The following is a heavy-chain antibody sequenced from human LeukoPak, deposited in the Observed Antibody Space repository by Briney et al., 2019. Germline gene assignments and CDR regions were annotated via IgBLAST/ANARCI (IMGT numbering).Heavy chain of an antibody. CDR2: ISSSSSTI. CDR1: GFTFSSYS. J-gene: IGHJ4*02. Sequence: GGSLRLSCAASGFTFSSYSMNWVRQAPGKGLEWVSYISSSSSTIYYADSVKGRFTISRDNAKNSLYLQMNSLKTEDTAVYYCARGRTGLGANTIYFDYWGQGTLVTVSS. CDR3: ARGRTGLGANTIYFDY. V-gene: IGHV3-48*04. D-gene: IGHD3-16*01.